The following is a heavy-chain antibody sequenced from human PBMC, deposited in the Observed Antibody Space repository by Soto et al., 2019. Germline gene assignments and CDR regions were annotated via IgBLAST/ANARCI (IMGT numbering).Heavy chain of an antibody. CDR2: ISSSSGYI. CDR3: ARGGLHSYYFYYMDV. J-gene: IGHJ6*03. CDR1: EFTFSSYT. V-gene: IGHV3-21*02. Sequence: EVQLVESGGGLVKPGGSLRLSCAASEFTFSSYTMNWVRQAPGKGLEWVSSISSSSGYIHYADSGKGRFTISRDNAKNSLYLQFNSLRAEDTAVYYCARGGLHSYYFYYMDVWGKGTTVTVSS.